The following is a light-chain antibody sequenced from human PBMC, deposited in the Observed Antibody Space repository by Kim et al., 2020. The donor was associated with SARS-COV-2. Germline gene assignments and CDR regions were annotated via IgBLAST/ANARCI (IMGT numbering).Light chain of an antibody. Sequence: RVTTTCTGSRSNIGAGYDVHWYQHLPGPAPKLLIYGNSNRPSGVPDRFSGSKSGTSAYLAINGLQAEDEADYYCQSYDSSLSGWVFGGGTELTVL. CDR1: RSNIGAGYD. J-gene: IGLJ3*02. CDR2: GNS. CDR3: QSYDSSLSGWV. V-gene: IGLV1-40*01.